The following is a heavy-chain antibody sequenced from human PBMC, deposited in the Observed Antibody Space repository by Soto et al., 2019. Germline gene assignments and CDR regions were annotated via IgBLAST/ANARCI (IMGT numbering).Heavy chain of an antibody. J-gene: IGHJ4*02. CDR2: IYYSGST. CDR1: GGSISSSSYY. CDR3: ARMGSDSGYDDY. D-gene: IGHD5-12*01. V-gene: IGHV4-39*01. Sequence: SETLSLTCTVSGGSISSSSYYWGWIRQPPGKGLEWIGSIYYSGSTYYNPSLKSRVTISVDTSKNQFSLKLSSVTAADTAVYYCARMGSDSGYDDYWGQGTLVTVS.